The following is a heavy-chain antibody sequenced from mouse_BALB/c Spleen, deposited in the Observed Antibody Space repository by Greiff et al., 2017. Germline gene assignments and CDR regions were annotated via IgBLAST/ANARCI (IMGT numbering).Heavy chain of an antibody. D-gene: IGHD2-2*01. CDR3: ARGYPYAMDY. CDR2: IDPANGNT. V-gene: IGHV14-3*02. J-gene: IGHJ4*01. CDR1: GFNIKDTY. Sequence: EVKVVESGAELVKPGASVKLSCTASGFNIKDTYMHWVKQRPEQGLEWIGRIDPANGNTKYDPKFQGKATITADTSSNTAYLQLSSLTSEDTAVYYCARGYPYAMDYWGQGTSVTVSS.